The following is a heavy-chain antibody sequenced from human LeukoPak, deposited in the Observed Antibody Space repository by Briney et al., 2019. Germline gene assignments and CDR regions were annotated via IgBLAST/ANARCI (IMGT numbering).Heavy chain of an antibody. J-gene: IGHJ4*02. CDR1: GFTFGSYA. CDR3: AKDEPDLGAHRLQAPFDY. D-gene: IGHD3-16*01. Sequence: PGASLRLSCAASGFTFGSYAMSWVRQAPGKGLEWVSAISGSGGSTYYADSVKGRFTISRDNSKNTLYLQMNSLRAEDTAVYYCAKDEPDLGAHRLQAPFDYWGQGTLVTVSS. CDR2: ISGSGGST. V-gene: IGHV3-23*01.